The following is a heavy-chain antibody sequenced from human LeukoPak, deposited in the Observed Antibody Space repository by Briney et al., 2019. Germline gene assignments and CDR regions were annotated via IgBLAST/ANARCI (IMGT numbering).Heavy chain of an antibody. CDR2: IIPILGIA. CDR3: ARSSGGYYTPYFDY. D-gene: IGHD3-3*01. CDR1: GGTFSSYT. Sequence: ASVKVSCKASGGTFSSYTISWVRQAPGQGLEWMGRIIPILGIANYAQKFQGRVTITADKSTSTAYMELSSLRSEDTAVYYCARSSGGYYTPYFDYWGQGTLVTVSS. J-gene: IGHJ4*02. V-gene: IGHV1-69*02.